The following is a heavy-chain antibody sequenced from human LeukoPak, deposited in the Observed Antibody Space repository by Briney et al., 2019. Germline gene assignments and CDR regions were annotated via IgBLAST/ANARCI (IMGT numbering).Heavy chain of an antibody. J-gene: IGHJ4*02. Sequence: PGGSLRLSCAASGFTLSSYGMHWVRQAPGKGLEWVAVISYDGSNKYYADSVKGRFTISRDNSKNTLYLQMNSLRAEDTAVYYCAKSEGRSGSYGKLIDYWGQGTLVTVSS. CDR2: ISYDGSNK. V-gene: IGHV3-30*18. D-gene: IGHD3-10*01. CDR1: GFTLSSYG. CDR3: AKSEGRSGSYGKLIDY.